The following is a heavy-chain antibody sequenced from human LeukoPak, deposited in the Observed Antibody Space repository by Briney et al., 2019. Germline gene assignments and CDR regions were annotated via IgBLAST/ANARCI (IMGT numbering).Heavy chain of an antibody. D-gene: IGHD6-13*01. CDR2: IYTSGST. Sequence: SETLSLTCTVSGGSISSGSYYWSWIRQPAGKGLEWIGRIYTSGSTNYNPSITSRVTISVDTSKNQFSLKLSSVTAADTAVYYCARVAAAGTEVNWGQGTLVTVSS. CDR3: ARVAAAGTEVN. V-gene: IGHV4-61*02. CDR1: GGSISSGSYY. J-gene: IGHJ4*02.